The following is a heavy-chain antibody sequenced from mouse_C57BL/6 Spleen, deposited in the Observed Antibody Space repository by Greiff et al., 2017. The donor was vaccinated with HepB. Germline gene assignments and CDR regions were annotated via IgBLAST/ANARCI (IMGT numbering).Heavy chain of an antibody. CDR3: AKNKGGYGYDDYYAMDY. CDR1: GFSLTSYG. Sequence: QVQLKQSGPGLVQPSQSLSITCTVSGFSLTSYGVHWVRQSPGKGLEWLGVIWRGGSTDYNAAFMSRLSITKDNSKSQVFFKMNSLQADDTAIYYCAKNKGGYGYDDYYAMDYWGQGTSVTVSS. J-gene: IGHJ4*01. V-gene: IGHV2-5*01. CDR2: IWRGGST. D-gene: IGHD2-2*01.